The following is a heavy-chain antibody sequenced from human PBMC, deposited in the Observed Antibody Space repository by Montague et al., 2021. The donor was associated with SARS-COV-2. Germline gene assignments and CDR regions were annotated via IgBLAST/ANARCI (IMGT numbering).Heavy chain of an antibody. V-gene: IGHV4-30-2*01. CDR1: GGSVSSGGYS. Sequence: TLSLTCAVSGGSVSSGGYSWIWIPPRPGVGLEWIGYINDDGTTYYTPSLGSRVTISVEESKNQFSLKLSSVTAADTAFYSCAKTYITMVRRIYDAFDFWGQGTMVTVSS. J-gene: IGHJ3*01. CDR2: INDDGTT. D-gene: IGHD3-10*01. CDR3: AKTYITMVRRIYDAFDF.